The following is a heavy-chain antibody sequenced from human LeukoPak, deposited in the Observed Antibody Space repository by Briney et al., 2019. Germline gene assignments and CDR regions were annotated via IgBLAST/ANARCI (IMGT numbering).Heavy chain of an antibody. CDR3: ARVSCSSTSCYEQLDY. V-gene: IGHV3-21*01. Sequence: GGSLRLSCAASGFTFSSYSMNWVRQAPGKGLEWVSSISSSSSSYIYYADSVKGRFTISRDNAKNSLYLQMNSLRAEDTAVYYCARVSCSSTSCYEQLDYWGQGTLVTVSS. CDR2: ISSSSSSYI. J-gene: IGHJ4*02. CDR1: GFTFSSYS. D-gene: IGHD2-2*01.